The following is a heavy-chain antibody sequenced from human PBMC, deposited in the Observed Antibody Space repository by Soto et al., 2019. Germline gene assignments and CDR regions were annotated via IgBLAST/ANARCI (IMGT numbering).Heavy chain of an antibody. CDR3: AKARGDSQYYDMDV. J-gene: IGHJ6*02. D-gene: IGHD2-21*02. CDR2: ISYDGSNK. CDR1: GFTFSSCG. Sequence: QVQLVESGGGVVQPGRSLRLSCAASGFTFSSCGMHWVRQAPGKGLEWVAVISYDGSNKYYVDSVKGRFTISRDNSKNTLYLPMNSLRAEDTAVYYCAKARGDSQYYDMDVWCQGTTVTVSS. V-gene: IGHV3-30*18.